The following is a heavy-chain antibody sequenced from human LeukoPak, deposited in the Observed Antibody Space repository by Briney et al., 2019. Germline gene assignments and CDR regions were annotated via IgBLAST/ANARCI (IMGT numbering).Heavy chain of an antibody. J-gene: IGHJ6*02. D-gene: IGHD6-19*01. CDR1: GYTFTSYD. CDR2: MNPNSGNT. CDR3: ARPQPTHYSSGWYYYYGMDV. Sequence: ASVKVSCKASGYTFTSYDINWVRQATGQGLEWMGWMNPNSGNTGYAQKFQGRVTMTRNTSISTAYMELSSLRSEDTAVYYCARPQPTHYSSGWYYYYGMDVWGQGTTVTVSS. V-gene: IGHV1-8*01.